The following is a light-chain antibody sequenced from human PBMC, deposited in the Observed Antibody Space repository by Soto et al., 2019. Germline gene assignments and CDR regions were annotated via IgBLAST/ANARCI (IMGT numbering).Light chain of an antibody. V-gene: IGKV3-20*01. CDR3: QQYGSSSMYT. CDR1: QSVSSSY. J-gene: IGKJ2*01. Sequence: EILLTQSPGTLSLSPGERATLSCRASQSVSSSYVAWYQQKAGQAPRLLIYGASSRATGIPDRFSGSGSGTDFSLTISRLEPEDFAVYYCQQYGSSSMYTFGQGIKLEIK. CDR2: GAS.